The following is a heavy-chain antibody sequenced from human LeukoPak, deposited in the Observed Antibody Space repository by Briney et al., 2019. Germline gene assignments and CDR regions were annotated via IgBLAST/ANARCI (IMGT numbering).Heavy chain of an antibody. Sequence: SETLSLTCTVSGGSISSSSYYWGWIRQPPGKGLEWIGSIYYSGSTYYNPSLKSRVTISVDTSKNQFSLKLSSVTAADTAVYYCARRRTMVVTAPAYYYGMDVWGQGTTVTVSS. CDR3: ARRRTMVVTAPAYYYGMDV. J-gene: IGHJ6*02. CDR1: GGSISSSSYY. V-gene: IGHV4-39*01. CDR2: IYYSGST. D-gene: IGHD2-21*02.